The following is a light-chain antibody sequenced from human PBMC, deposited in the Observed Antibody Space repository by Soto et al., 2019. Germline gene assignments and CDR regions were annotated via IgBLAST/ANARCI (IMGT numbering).Light chain of an antibody. CDR3: QQYGSSPPWT. CDR1: QSVSSSY. Sequence: EIVLTQSPGTLSLSPGERATLSCRASQSVSSSYLAWYQQKLGQAPRLLIYGASSRATGIPDRFSGSGSGTDFTLTISRVEHEDFAVYYCQQYGSSPPWTFGQGTKVEIK. J-gene: IGKJ1*01. V-gene: IGKV3-20*01. CDR2: GAS.